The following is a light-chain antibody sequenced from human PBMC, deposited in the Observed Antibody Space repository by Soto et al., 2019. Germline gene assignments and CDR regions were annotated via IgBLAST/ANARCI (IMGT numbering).Light chain of an antibody. CDR2: AAS. V-gene: IGKV3-20*01. J-gene: IGKJ1*01. Sequence: IVLTQSPGTLSLSPGETATLSCRASQSVGSNFLAWYQQKRGQAPRILIYAASNRASGIPDRFNGSGSGSDFTLTISRLEPEDFAGYYCQQYGAPPWAFGQGTRVEI. CDR3: QQYGAPPWA. CDR1: QSVGSNF.